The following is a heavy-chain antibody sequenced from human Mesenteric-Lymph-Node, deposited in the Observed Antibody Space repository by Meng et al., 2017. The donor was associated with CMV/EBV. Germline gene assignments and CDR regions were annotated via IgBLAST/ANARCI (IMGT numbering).Heavy chain of an antibody. Sequence: SETLSLTCTVSGASISTYYWTWIRQPPGKGLEWIGYFYYTGYTNYNPSLKSRVTISVDTSKNQLSLKLSSVTAADTAMYYCAGVPRYSSGWYGRDDYWGQGTLVTVSS. D-gene: IGHD6-19*01. J-gene: IGHJ4*02. CDR2: FYYTGYT. CDR1: GASISTYY. CDR3: AGVPRYSSGWYGRDDY. V-gene: IGHV4-59*12.